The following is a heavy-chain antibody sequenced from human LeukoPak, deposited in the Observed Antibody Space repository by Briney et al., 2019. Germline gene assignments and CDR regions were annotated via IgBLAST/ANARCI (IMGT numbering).Heavy chain of an antibody. CDR1: GYTFTGYY. Sequence: GASVKVSCKASGYTFTGYYMHWVRQAPGQGLEWMGWINSNSGGTNYAQKFQGRVTMTRDTSISTAYMELSRLRSDDTAVYYCARDLRYCSSTSCYLFGGYWGQGTLVTVSS. D-gene: IGHD2-2*01. V-gene: IGHV1-2*02. CDR2: INSNSGGT. CDR3: ARDLRYCSSTSCYLFGGY. J-gene: IGHJ4*02.